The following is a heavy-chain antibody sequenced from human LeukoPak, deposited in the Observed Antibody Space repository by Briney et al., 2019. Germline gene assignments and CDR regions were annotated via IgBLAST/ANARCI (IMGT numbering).Heavy chain of an antibody. D-gene: IGHD5-18*01. CDR1: GGSIRNYY. CDR2: IYYTGTT. CDR3: ARAVYTELRLFCDY. J-gene: IGHJ4*02. Sequence: PSVTLSLTCSVSGGSIRNYYWSWFRQPPGKGLEWVGYIYYTGTTNYNTSLQSRVTISVDTSKNQFSLKVTSGGAEDTAVYYCARAVYTELRLFCDYWGRGTLVTVSS. V-gene: IGHV4-59*01.